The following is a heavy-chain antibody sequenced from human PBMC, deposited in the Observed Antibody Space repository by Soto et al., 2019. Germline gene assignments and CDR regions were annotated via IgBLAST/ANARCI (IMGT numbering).Heavy chain of an antibody. CDR2: ISSSSSYT. V-gene: IGHV3-11*05. Sequence: QVQLVESGGGLVKPGGSLRLSCAASGFTFSDYYMSWIRQAPGKGLEWVSYISSSSSYTNYADSVKGRFTISRDNAKNSLYLQMNSLGAEDTAVYYCALDSLTGSNRGRAFDIWGQGTMVTVSS. J-gene: IGHJ3*02. CDR3: ALDSLTGSNRGRAFDI. CDR1: GFTFSDYY. D-gene: IGHD3-9*01.